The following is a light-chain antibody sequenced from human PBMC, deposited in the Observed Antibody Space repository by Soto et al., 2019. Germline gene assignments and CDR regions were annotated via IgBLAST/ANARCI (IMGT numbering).Light chain of an antibody. CDR2: VAS. CDR1: QSISSNS. CDR3: QQYGSSPWT. Sequence: IVLTQSPGTLSLSAGERATLSCRASQSISSNSLAWYQQKPGQAPRLLIYVASSRATGIPDRFSGSGSGTEFTLTISRLEPEDFAVYFCQQYGSSPWTFGQETKVEIK. V-gene: IGKV3-20*01. J-gene: IGKJ1*01.